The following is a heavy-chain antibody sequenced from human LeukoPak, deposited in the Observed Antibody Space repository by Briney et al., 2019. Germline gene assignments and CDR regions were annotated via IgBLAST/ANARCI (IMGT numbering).Heavy chain of an antibody. CDR2: IILIYDTA. CDR1: GGTFSSYA. CDR3: ASLIVATISPYYYGMDV. V-gene: IGHV1-69*01. J-gene: IGHJ6*02. D-gene: IGHD2-15*01. Sequence: SVKVSCKASGGTFSSYAINWVRQAPGQGLEWMGGIILIYDTANYAQKFQGRVTITADESTNTAYMELSSLRSEDTAVYYCASLIVATISPYYYGMDVWGQGTTVTVSS.